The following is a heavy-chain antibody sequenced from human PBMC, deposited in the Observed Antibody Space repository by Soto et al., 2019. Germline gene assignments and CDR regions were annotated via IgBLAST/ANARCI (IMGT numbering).Heavy chain of an antibody. D-gene: IGHD3-3*01. J-gene: IGHJ4*02. V-gene: IGHV3-23*01. CDR3: AKGPIFGVENIYDY. CDR2: MSGAGRSS. Sequence: VQLLESGGDLVQPGGSLRLSCAASGFTCSSYAMSWVRQAPGKGLEWVSSMSGAGRSSYDADSVKGRFTISRDNSKNTLYLQMNNLRAEDTALYYCAKGPIFGVENIYDYWGQGTLVTVSS. CDR1: GFTCSSYA.